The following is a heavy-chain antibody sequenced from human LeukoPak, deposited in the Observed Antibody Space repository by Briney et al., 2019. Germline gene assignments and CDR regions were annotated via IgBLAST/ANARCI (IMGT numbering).Heavy chain of an antibody. D-gene: IGHD1-7*01. Sequence: GRSLRLSCTASGFTFGDNAMSWVRQAPGKGLEWVGFIRSKAYGGTTEYAASVKGIFTISRDDSKSIVYLQMNSLKTEDTAVYYCTRDHWSYEGYNWFDPWGQGTLVTVSS. J-gene: IGHJ5*02. V-gene: IGHV3-49*04. CDR2: IRSKAYGGTT. CDR1: GFTFGDNA. CDR3: TRDHWSYEGYNWFDP.